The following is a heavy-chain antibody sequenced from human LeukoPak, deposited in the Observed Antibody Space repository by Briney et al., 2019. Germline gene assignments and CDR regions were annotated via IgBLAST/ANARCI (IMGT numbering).Heavy chain of an antibody. Sequence: GGSLRLSCAASRFIFSSYAMSWVRQAPGKGLEWVSTISGAGGNRYYADSVRGRFTVPRDNAKDTVFLQMTSLRADDTAVYYCAKGASRVYDNGGYYPFLYDSWGQGTLVTVSS. CDR2: ISGAGGNR. CDR3: AKGASRVYDNGGYYPFLYDS. V-gene: IGHV3-23*01. J-gene: IGHJ4*02. D-gene: IGHD3-22*01. CDR1: RFIFSSYA.